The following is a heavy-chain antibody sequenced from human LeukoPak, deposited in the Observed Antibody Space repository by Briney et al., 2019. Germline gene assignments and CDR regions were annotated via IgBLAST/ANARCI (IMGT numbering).Heavy chain of an antibody. CDR3: ARGEAAIFYYYGMDV. CDR1: GFTFSGYA. Sequence: GGSLRLSCAASGFTFSGYAMHWVRQAPGKGLEYVSAISSNGGSTYYADSVKGRFTISRDNSKNTLYLQMGSLRAEDMAVYYCARGEAAIFYYYGMDVWGKGTTVTVSS. J-gene: IGHJ6*04. CDR2: ISSNGGST. V-gene: IGHV3-64*02. D-gene: IGHD2-2*01.